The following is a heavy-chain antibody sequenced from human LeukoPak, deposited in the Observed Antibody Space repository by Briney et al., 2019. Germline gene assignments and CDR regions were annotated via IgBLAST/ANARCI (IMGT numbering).Heavy chain of an antibody. CDR3: ARSPSIVGATPDDY. V-gene: IGHV1-2*02. J-gene: IGHJ4*02. CDR2: INPNSGGT. D-gene: IGHD1-26*01. CDR1: GYTFTGYY. Sequence: GASVKVSCKASGYTFTGYYMHWLRQAPGQGLEWMGWINPNSGGTNYAQKFQGRVTMTRDTSISTAYMELSRLRSDDTAVYYCARSPSIVGATPDDYWGQGTLVTVSS.